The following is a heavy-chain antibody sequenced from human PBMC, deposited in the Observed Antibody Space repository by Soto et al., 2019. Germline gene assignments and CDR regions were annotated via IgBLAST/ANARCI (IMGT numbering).Heavy chain of an antibody. V-gene: IGHV3-15*01. CDR1: GFTFSNAW. J-gene: IGHJ6*03. CDR2: IKSKTDGGTT. D-gene: IGHD2-2*01. CDR3: TTDLWSIVVVPAAMAPYYYYYMDV. Sequence: GGSLRLSCAASGFTFSNAWMSWVRQAPGKGLEWVGRIKSKTDGGTTDYAAPVKGRFTISRDDSKNTLYLQMNSLKTEDTAVYYCTTDLWSIVVVPAAMAPYYYYYMDVWGKGTTVTVSS.